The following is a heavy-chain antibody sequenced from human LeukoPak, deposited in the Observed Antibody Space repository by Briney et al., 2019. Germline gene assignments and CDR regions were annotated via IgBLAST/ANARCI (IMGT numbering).Heavy chain of an antibody. D-gene: IGHD2-15*01. J-gene: IGHJ4*02. CDR1: GGSISSGSYY. CDR3: ARHCSGGSCYLGVDY. V-gene: IGHV4-61*02. CDR2: IYTSGST. Sequence: SETLSLTCTVSGGSISSGSYYWSWIRQPAGKGLEWIGRIYTSGSTNYNPSLKSRVTISVDTSKNQFSLKLSSVTAADTAVYYCARHCSGGSCYLGVDYWGQGTLVTVSS.